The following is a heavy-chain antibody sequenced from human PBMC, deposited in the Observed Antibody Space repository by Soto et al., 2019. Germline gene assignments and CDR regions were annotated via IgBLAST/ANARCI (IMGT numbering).Heavy chain of an antibody. Sequence: SGKVSCKSSVYTLTAYYIHWVRQAPGQGLEWMGWINTNSGDTNNAQKFQGRVTLTSDTSISTAYMELSRLRSDDPAVYYCAKGTGSSDYWGQGTLVT. D-gene: IGHD2-8*02. CDR3: AKGTGSSDY. CDR2: INTNSGDT. CDR1: VYTLTAYY. V-gene: IGHV1-2*02. J-gene: IGHJ4*02.